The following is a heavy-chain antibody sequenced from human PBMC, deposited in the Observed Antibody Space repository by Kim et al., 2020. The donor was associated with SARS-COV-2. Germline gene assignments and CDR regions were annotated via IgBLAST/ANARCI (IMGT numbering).Heavy chain of an antibody. D-gene: IGHD3-10*01. CDR3: ARDCLGYGSGSYYLNWFDP. CDR1: GGSFSGYY. V-gene: IGHV4-34*01. J-gene: IGHJ5*02. CDR2: INHSGST. Sequence: SETLSLTCAVYGGSFSGYYWSWIRQPPGKGLEWIGEINHSGSTNYNPSLKSRVTISVDTSKNQFSLKLSYVTAADTAVYYCARDCLGYGSGSYYLNWFDPWGQGTLVTVSS.